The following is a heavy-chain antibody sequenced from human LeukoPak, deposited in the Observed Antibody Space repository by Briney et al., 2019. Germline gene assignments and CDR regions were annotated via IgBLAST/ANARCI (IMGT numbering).Heavy chain of an antibody. J-gene: IGHJ4*02. Sequence: ASVNVSCKASGGTFSSYAISWVRQAPGQGLEWMGGIIPIFGTANYAQKFQGRVTITADEPTTTASLELSRLRSEDPAVYYCAREPTHYYDSSGSPLDYGGQGTLVTVSS. V-gene: IGHV1-69*13. CDR2: IIPIFGTA. CDR1: GGTFSSYA. D-gene: IGHD3-22*01. CDR3: AREPTHYYDSSGSPLDY.